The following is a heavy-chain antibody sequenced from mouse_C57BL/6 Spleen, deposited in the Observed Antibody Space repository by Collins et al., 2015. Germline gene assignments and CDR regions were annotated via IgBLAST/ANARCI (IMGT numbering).Heavy chain of an antibody. CDR1: GFSLSTSGMG. CDR2: IYWDDDK. J-gene: IGHJ3*01. D-gene: IGHD2-2*01. CDR3: ARREAYGYDWFAY. V-gene: IGHV8-12*01. Sequence: QVTLKESGPGILQPSQTLSLTCSFPGFSLSTSGMGVSWIRQPSGKGLEWLAHIYWDDDKRYNPSLKSRLTISKDTSRNQVFLKITSVDTADTATYYCARREAYGYDWFAYWGQGTLVTVSA.